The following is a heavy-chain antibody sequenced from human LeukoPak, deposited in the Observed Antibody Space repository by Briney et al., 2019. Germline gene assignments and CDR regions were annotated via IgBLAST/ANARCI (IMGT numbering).Heavy chain of an antibody. Sequence: SETLSLTCVVSGGSVSGYYWGWIRQPPGRGLEWIGYVYYSGSTNYNPSFKGRITISVDTSRNQFSLQLSSVTAADTAVYYCARIHRYCSGGACYVLDDWGQGTLVAVSS. D-gene: IGHD2-15*01. CDR2: VYYSGST. V-gene: IGHV4-59*02. CDR1: GGSVSGYY. J-gene: IGHJ4*02. CDR3: ARIHRYCSGGACYVLDD.